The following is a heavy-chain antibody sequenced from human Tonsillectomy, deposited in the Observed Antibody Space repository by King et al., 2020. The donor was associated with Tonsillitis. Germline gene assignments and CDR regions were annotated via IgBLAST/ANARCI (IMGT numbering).Heavy chain of an antibody. CDR2: INPNTGGT. Sequence: VQLVESGAEVKKPGASVKVSCKASGYTFTGNYMHWVRQAPGQGLDGMGWINPNTGGTIYAQKFQCRVTMTSDTTISTAYMELSRLRSDDTAVYYCARSYSSGWSGAFDVWGQGTMVTVSS. V-gene: IGHV1-2*02. D-gene: IGHD6-19*01. CDR3: ARSYSSGWSGAFDV. CDR1: GYTFTGNY. J-gene: IGHJ3*01.